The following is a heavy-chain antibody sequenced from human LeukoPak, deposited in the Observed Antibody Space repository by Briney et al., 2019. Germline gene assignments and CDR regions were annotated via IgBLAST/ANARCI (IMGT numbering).Heavy chain of an antibody. J-gene: IGHJ6*02. V-gene: IGHV3-7*01. CDR1: GFTFRNYP. Sequence: GRSLRLSCAASGFTFRNYPMHWVRQAPGKGLEWVANIKQDGSEKYYVDSVKGRFTISRDNAKNSLYLQMNSLRAEDTAVYYCASSDCSSTSATCYYYYGMDVWGQGTTVTVSS. CDR2: IKQDGSEK. CDR3: ASSDCSSTSATCYYYYGMDV. D-gene: IGHD2-2*01.